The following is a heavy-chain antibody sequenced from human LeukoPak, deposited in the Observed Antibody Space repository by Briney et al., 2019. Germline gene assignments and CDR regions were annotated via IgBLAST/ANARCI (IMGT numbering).Heavy chain of an antibody. V-gene: IGHV1-69*13. CDR3: ASFEGCSSMGRCYYYDSSGYYSY. J-gene: IGHJ4*02. D-gene: IGHD3-22*01. Sequence: SVKVSCKASGYTFTSYAISWVRQAPGQGLEWMGGIIPIFGTANYAQKFQGRVTITADESTSTAYMELSSLGSEDTAVYYCASFEGCSSMGRCYYYDSSGYYSYWGQGTLVTVSS. CDR2: IIPIFGTA. CDR1: GYTFTSYA.